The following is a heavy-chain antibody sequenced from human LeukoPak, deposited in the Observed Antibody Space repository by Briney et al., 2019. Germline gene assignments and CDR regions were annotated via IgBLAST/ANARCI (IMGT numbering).Heavy chain of an antibody. CDR3: ATDLSRCELLDAFDI. CDR1: GYTFTDYY. Sequence: ASVKVSCKVSGYTFTDYYMHWVQQAPGKGLEWMGLVDPEDGETIYAEKFQGRVTITADTSTDTAYMELSSLRSEDTAVYYCATDLSRCELLDAFDIWGQGTMVTVSS. J-gene: IGHJ3*02. CDR2: VDPEDGET. D-gene: IGHD1-26*01. V-gene: IGHV1-69-2*01.